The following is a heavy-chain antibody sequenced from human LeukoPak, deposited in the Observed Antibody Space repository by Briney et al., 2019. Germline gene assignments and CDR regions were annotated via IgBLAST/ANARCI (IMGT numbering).Heavy chain of an antibody. Sequence: GVSLRLSCAASGFTFSIYSMSWVRQAPGKGLEWVSAMSSRSDSSYYPDSVKGRFTISRDNSKSTLFLQMSSLRVDDTAVYYCARPQPRAGGDHFDYWGQGTLVTVRS. D-gene: IGHD1-26*01. V-gene: IGHV3-23*01. CDR1: GFTFSIYS. J-gene: IGHJ4*02. CDR2: MSSRSDSS. CDR3: ARPQPRAGGDHFDY.